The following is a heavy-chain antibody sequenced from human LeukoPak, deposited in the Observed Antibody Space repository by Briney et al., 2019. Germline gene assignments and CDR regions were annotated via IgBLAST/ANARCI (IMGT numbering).Heavy chain of an antibody. CDR2: ISGSGGST. D-gene: IGHD3-22*01. V-gene: IGHV3-23*01. CDR1: GFTFSSYA. Sequence: PGGSLRLSCAASGFTFSSYAMSWVRQAPGKGLEWVSAISGSGGSTYYADFVKGRFTISRDNSKNTLYLQMNSLRAEDTAVYYCAKDLDYYDSSGYPDYWGQGTLVTVSS. J-gene: IGHJ4*02. CDR3: AKDLDYYDSSGYPDY.